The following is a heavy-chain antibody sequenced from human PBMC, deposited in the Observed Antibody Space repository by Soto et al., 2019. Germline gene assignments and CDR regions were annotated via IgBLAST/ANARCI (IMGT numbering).Heavy chain of an antibody. V-gene: IGHV4-30-4*08. J-gene: IGHJ6*02. CDR2: IYYSGST. D-gene: IGHD3-10*01. CDR1: GGSISSGGYY. Sequence: PSETLSLTCTVSGGSISSGGYYWSWIRQHPGKGLEWIGYIYYSGSTYYNPSLKSRVTISVDTSKNQFSLKLSSVTAADTAVYYCARDYVLLWFGELYYYGMDVWGQGTTVTVSS. CDR3: ARDYVLLWFGELYYYGMDV.